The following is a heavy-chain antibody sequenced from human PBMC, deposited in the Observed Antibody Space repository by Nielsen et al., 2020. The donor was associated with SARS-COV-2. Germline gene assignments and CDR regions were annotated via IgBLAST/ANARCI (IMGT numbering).Heavy chain of an antibody. CDR3: ARDHCSSTSCLYYYYGMDV. CDR2: MNPNSGNT. J-gene: IGHJ6*02. D-gene: IGHD2-2*01. Sequence: WVRQAPGQGLEWMGWMNPNSGNTGYAQKFQGRVTMTRNTSISTAYMELSSLGSEDTAVYYCARDHCSSTSCLYYYYGMDVWGQGTTVTVSS. V-gene: IGHV1-8*01.